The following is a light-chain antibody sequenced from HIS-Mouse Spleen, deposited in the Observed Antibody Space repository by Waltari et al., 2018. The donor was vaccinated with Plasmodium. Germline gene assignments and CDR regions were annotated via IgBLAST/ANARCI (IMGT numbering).Light chain of an antibody. CDR2: GAS. CDR3: QQYNNWSFT. V-gene: IGKV3-15*01. CDR1: QRVSSN. J-gene: IGKJ3*01. Sequence: EIVMTQSPATLSVSPGERATLSCRASQRVSSNLAWYQQKPGQAPRLLIYGASTRATGIPARFSGSGSGTEFTLTISSLQSEDFAVYYCQQYNNWSFTFGPGTKVEIK.